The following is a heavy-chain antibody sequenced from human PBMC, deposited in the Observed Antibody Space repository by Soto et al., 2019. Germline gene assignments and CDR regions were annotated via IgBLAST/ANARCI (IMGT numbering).Heavy chain of an antibody. J-gene: IGHJ5*02. CDR1: RGSISCGDYF. CDR3: FGGSTVTYHFDP. CDR2: IYYSGST. V-gene: IGHV4-30-4*01. Sequence: SETLSLTCTVSRGSISCGDYFWSWIRQPPGKGLEWIGYIYYSGSTYYNPSLKSRVTISVDTSKNQFSLRLSSVTAAATAVYYCFGGSTVTYHFDPWGQLTLGTVGS. D-gene: IGHD4-17*01.